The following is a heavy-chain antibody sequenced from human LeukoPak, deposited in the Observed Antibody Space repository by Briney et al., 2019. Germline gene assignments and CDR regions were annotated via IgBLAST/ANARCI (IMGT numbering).Heavy chain of an antibody. V-gene: IGHV4-34*01. CDR1: GESLNSYY. Sequence: PSETLSLTCAFYGESLNSYYWSWVRQPPGEGLEWIGEIYESGTTKYNPSLKSRVAISMVPSKQQFSLRLSSVTAADTAVYYCARGAWATRLASWGLGTPVIVSS. D-gene: IGHD2-15*01. J-gene: IGHJ4*02. CDR3: ARGAWATRLAS. CDR2: IYESGTT.